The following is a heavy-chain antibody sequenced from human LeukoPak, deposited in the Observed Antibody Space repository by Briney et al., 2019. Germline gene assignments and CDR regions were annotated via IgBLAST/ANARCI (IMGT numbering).Heavy chain of an antibody. CDR2: INPNSGGT. V-gene: IGHV1-2*02. CDR1: GYTFTGYY. Sequence: ASVKVSCKASGYTFTGYYMHWVRQAPGQGVEWMGWINPNSGGTNYAQKFQGRVTMTRDTSISTAYMELSRLRSDDTAVYYCAREYLSDCSSAICATPNAFDFWGQGTMVSVS. CDR3: AREYLSDCSSAICATPNAFDF. D-gene: IGHD2-2*01. J-gene: IGHJ3*01.